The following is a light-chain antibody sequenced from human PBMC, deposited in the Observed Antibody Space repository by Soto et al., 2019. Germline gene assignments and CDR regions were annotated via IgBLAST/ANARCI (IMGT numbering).Light chain of an antibody. V-gene: IGLV2-14*01. CDR2: QVN. J-gene: IGLJ1*01. Sequence: QSVLSHPASVSWSPGDSITISCTGTSSDIGGYNYVSWFQQHPGKAPKLMIYQVNNRPSGVSIRFSGSKSGSTASLTISGLQAEDEADYYCNSYTSSNTHYVFGTGTKVTVL. CDR3: NSYTSSNTHYV. CDR1: SSDIGGYNY.